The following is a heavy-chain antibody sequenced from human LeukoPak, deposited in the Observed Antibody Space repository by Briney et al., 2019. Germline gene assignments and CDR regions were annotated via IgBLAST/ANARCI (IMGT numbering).Heavy chain of an antibody. CDR1: RFTFSSYG. Sequence: GGSLRLSCAASRFTFSSYGMHWVRQAPGKGLEWAAVISYDGSKKYYADSVKGRFTISRDNSKNTLYLQMNSLRAEDTAVYYCASYNPYYGGQGTLVTVSS. V-gene: IGHV3-30*03. CDR3: ASYNPYY. D-gene: IGHD1-1*01. CDR2: ISYDGSKK. J-gene: IGHJ4*02.